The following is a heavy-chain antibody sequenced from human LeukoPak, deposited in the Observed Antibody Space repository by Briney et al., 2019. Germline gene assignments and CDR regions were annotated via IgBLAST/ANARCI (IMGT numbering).Heavy chain of an antibody. CDR2: ISGSGGST. CDR3: AKGERYVWGSYRLDY. J-gene: IGHJ4*02. D-gene: IGHD3-16*02. V-gene: IGHV3-23*01. CDR1: GFTFSSYG. Sequence: HPGGSLRLSCAASGFTFSSYGMSWVRQAPGKGLEWVSAISGSGGSTYYADSVKGRFTISRDNSKNTLYLQMNSLRAEDTAVYYCAKGERYVWGSYRLDYWGQGTLVTVSS.